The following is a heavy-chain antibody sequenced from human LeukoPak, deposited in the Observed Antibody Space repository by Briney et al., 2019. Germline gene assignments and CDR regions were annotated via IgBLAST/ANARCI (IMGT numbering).Heavy chain of an antibody. D-gene: IGHD3-22*01. CDR2: ISGSGTST. V-gene: IGHV3-23*01. CDR1: GFTFSSYA. CDR3: ARDHDYYDSSGYVAH. Sequence: GGSLRLSCAASGFTFSSYAMSWVRQAPGKGLEWVSVISGSGTSTSYADSVKGRFTISRDNSKNTLYLQMNSLRAEDTAVYYCARDHDYYDSSGYVAHWGQRTLVTVSS. J-gene: IGHJ4*02.